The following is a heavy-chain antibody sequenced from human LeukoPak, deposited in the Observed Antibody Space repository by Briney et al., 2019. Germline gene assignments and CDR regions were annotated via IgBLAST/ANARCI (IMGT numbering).Heavy chain of an antibody. D-gene: IGHD2-2*02. Sequence: PSETLSLTCTVSGGSISSYYWSWIRQPPGKGLEWIGYIYYSGSTNYNPSLKSRVTISVDTSKNQFSLKLSSVTAADTAVYYCARGYCSSTSCYRRGYDNWFDPWGQGTLVTVSS. CDR3: ARGYCSSTSCYRRGYDNWFDP. J-gene: IGHJ5*02. CDR2: IYYSGST. CDR1: GGSISSYY. V-gene: IGHV4-59*08.